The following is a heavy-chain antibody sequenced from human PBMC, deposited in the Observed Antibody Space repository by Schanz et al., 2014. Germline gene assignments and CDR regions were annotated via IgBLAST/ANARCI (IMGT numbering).Heavy chain of an antibody. Sequence: QVQLVESGGGVVQPGRSLRLSCAASGITLSGYGLHWVRQAPGKGLEWVGFIRYDGSKTFYSDSVKGRFTISRDNAKNSLYLQMNSLRAEDTALYYCARDSGSSSWYPSDYWGQGTLVTVSS. D-gene: IGHD6-13*01. J-gene: IGHJ4*02. CDR1: GITLSGYG. CDR2: IRYDGSKT. V-gene: IGHV3-33*08. CDR3: ARDSGSSSWYPSDY.